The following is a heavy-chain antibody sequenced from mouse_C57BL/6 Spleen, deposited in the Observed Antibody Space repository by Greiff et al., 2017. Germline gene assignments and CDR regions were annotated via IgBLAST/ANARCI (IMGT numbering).Heavy chain of an antibody. CDR1: GYAFSSSW. J-gene: IGHJ4*01. CDR2: IYPGDGDT. CDR3: ERRGNYYAMDY. V-gene: IGHV1-82*01. Sequence: QVQLQQSGPELVKPGASVKISCKASGYAFSSSWMNWVKQRPGKGLEWIGRIYPGDGDTNYNGKFKGKATLTAAKSSSTAYMQLSSLTSEDSAVYFCERRGNYYAMDYWGQGTSGTVSS. D-gene: IGHD2-1*01.